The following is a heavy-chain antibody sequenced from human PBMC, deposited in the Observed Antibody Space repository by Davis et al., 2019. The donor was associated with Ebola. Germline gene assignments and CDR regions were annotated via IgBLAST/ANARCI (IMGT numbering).Heavy chain of an antibody. J-gene: IGHJ4*02. V-gene: IGHV1-3*01. CDR1: GYTFTSYG. CDR2: INAGNGNT. CDR3: ARDHHGLGLWSYFDY. D-gene: IGHD7-27*01. Sequence: ASVKVSCKASGYTFTSYGISWVRQAPGQRLEWMGWINAGNGNTKYSQKFQGRVTITRDTSASTAYMELSSLRSEDTAVYYCARDHHGLGLWSYFDYWGQGTLVTVSS.